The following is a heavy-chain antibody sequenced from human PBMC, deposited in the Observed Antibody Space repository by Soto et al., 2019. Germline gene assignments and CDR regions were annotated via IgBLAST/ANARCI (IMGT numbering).Heavy chain of an antibody. V-gene: IGHV3-64D*08. CDR1: GFTFSSYA. D-gene: IGHD2-2*01. CDR2: ISSNGGST. Sequence: PGGSLRLSCSASGFTFSSYAMHWVRQAPGKGLEYVSAISSNGGSTYYADSVKGRFTISRDNSKNTLYLQMSSLRAEDTAVYYCVKAYCSSTSCQTLRFLEWLTYWGQGTLVTVSS. J-gene: IGHJ4*02. CDR3: VKAYCSSTSCQTLRFLEWLTY.